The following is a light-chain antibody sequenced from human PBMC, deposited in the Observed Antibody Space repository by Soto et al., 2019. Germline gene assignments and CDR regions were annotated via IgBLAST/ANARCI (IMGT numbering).Light chain of an antibody. CDR1: SSNIGSNY. CDR3: AAWDDSLSGVV. Sequence: QSVLTQPPLASGTPGQRVTISCSGSSSNIGSNYVYWYQQLPGTVPQLLIYRNSERPSGVPDRFSGSKSGTSASLAISGLRSEDEADYYCAAWDDSLSGVVFGGGTKLTVL. V-gene: IGLV1-47*01. CDR2: RNS. J-gene: IGLJ2*01.